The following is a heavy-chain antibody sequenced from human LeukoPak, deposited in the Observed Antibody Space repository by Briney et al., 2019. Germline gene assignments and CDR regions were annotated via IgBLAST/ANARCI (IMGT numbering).Heavy chain of an antibody. J-gene: IGHJ4*02. D-gene: IGHD6-19*01. V-gene: IGHV3-33*01. Sequence: GGSLRLSCAASGFTFSSYGMHWVRQAPGKGLEWVAVIWYDGTNKYYADSVKGRFTISRGNSKNTLYLQMNSLRVEDTAVYYCARDGLSSGWLQDYWGQGTRVTVSS. CDR3: ARDGLSSGWLQDY. CDR1: GFTFSSYG. CDR2: IWYDGTNK.